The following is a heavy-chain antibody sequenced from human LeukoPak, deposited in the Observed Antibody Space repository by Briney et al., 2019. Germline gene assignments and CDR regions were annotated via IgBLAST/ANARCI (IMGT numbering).Heavy chain of an antibody. Sequence: EASVKVSCKASGDTLTGYYIHWVRQAPQQGLEWMGCFDPNTGATHYAQKFQGRVTMTRDTSIDTDFLELRSLISDDTALYYCAGYTVVRGLTLSAFDIWGQGTMVTVSS. J-gene: IGHJ3*02. CDR2: FDPNTGAT. CDR3: AGYTVVRGLTLSAFDI. CDR1: GDTLTGYY. D-gene: IGHD3-10*01. V-gene: IGHV1-2*02.